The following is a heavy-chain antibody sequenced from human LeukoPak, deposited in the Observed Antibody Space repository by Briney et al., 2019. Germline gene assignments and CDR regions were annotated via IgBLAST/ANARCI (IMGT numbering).Heavy chain of an antibody. D-gene: IGHD2-21*02. J-gene: IGHJ3*02. CDR2: ISGSGGST. CDR1: GFTFSSYA. CDR3: AIEHIVVVTAINDDAFDI. V-gene: IGHV3-23*01. Sequence: GGSLRLSCAASGFTFSSYAMSWVRQAPGKGLEWVSAISGSGGSTYYADSVKGRFTISRDNSKNTLYLQMNSLRVEDTAVYYCAIEHIVVVTAINDDAFDIWGQGTMVTVSS.